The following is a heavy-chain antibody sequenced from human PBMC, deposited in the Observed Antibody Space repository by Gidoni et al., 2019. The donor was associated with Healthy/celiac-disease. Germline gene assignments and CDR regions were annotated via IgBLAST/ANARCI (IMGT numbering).Heavy chain of an antibody. CDR1: GFTFSSYS. V-gene: IGHV3-21*01. D-gene: IGHD3-16*01. Sequence: EVQLVESGGGLVKPGGSLRLSCAASGFTFSSYSMNWFRQAPGKGLEWVSSISSSSSYIYYADSVKGRFTISRDNAKNSLYLQMNSLRAEDTAVYYCARDGGSPRAFDIWGQGTMVTVSS. CDR3: ARDGGSPRAFDI. J-gene: IGHJ3*02. CDR2: ISSSSSYI.